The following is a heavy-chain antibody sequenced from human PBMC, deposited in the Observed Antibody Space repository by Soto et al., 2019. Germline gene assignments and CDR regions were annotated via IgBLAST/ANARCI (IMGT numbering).Heavy chain of an antibody. Sequence: LGESLKISYTGFGYHFTTFWISWVRQIPGRGLEWMGRIDPRDSYTNYSPSFQGHVTISADKSIGTAYLQWGSLKASDTAMYYCARLYCSSSTCDSWFDPWGQGTLVPVSS. D-gene: IGHD2-2*01. V-gene: IGHV5-10-1*01. CDR2: IDPRDSYT. J-gene: IGHJ5*02. CDR1: GYHFTTFW. CDR3: ARLYCSSSTCDSWFDP.